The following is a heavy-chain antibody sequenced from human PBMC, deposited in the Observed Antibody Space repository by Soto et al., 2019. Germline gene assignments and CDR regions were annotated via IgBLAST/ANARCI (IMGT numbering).Heavy chain of an antibody. Sequence: ASVKVSCKASGYTFTGYYMHWVRQAPGQGLEWMGWINPNSGGTNYAQKFQGRVTMTRDTSISTACMELSRLRSDDTAVYYCARAAMDYYDSSGYHHFDYWGQGTLVTVSS. CDR3: ARAAMDYYDSSGYHHFDY. D-gene: IGHD3-22*01. J-gene: IGHJ4*02. CDR1: GYTFTGYY. CDR2: INPNSGGT. V-gene: IGHV1-2*02.